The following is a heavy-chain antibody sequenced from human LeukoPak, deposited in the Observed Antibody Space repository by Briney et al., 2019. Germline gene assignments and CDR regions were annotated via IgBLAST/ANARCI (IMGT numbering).Heavy chain of an antibody. CDR1: GYTFTSYG. V-gene: IGHV1-18*01. J-gene: IGHJ4*02. CDR2: ISAYNGNT. CDR3: ARDDLHGYNYGSSC. D-gene: IGHD5-24*01. Sequence: ASVKVSCKASGYTFTSYGISWVRQAPGQGLEWMGWISAYNGNTNYAQKLQGRVTMTTDTSTSTAYMELRSLRSDDTAVYYCARDDLHGYNYGSSCWGQGTLVTVSS.